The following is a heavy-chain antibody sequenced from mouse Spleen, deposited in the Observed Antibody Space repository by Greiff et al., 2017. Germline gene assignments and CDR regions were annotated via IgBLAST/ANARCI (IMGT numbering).Heavy chain of an antibody. D-gene: IGHD2-1*01. J-gene: IGHJ2*01. V-gene: IGHV5-9-4*01. Sequence: EVKLVESGGGLVKPGGSLKLSCAASGFTFSSYAMSWVRQSPEKRLEWVAEISSGGSYTYYPDTVTGRFTISRDNAKNTLYLEMSSLRSEDTAMYYCARRGNLYYFDYWGQGTTLTVSS. CDR2: ISSGGSYT. CDR1: GFTFSSYA. CDR3: ARRGNLYYFDY.